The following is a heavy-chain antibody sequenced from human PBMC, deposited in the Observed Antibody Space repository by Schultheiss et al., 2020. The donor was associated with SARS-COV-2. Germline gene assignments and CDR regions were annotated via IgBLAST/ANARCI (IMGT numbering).Heavy chain of an antibody. CDR2: INSDGSST. D-gene: IGHD3-16*01. V-gene: IGHV3-74*01. J-gene: IGHJ4*02. CDR3: ARGSLSRYFDY. CDR1: GFTFSSYW. Sequence: GGSLRLSCAASGFTFSSYWMHWVRQAPGKGLVWVSRINSDGSSTSYADSVKGRFTISRDNAKNTLYLQMNSLRAEDTAVYYCARGSLSRYFDYWGQGTLVTVSS.